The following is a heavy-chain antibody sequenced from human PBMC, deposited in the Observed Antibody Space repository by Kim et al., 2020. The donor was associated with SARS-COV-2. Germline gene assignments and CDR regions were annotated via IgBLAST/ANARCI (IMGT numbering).Heavy chain of an antibody. J-gene: IGHJ6*02. CDR1: GGSISSYY. D-gene: IGHD6-19*01. CDR2: IYYSGST. Sequence: SETLSLTCTVSGGSISSYYWSWIRQPPGKGLEWIGYIYYSGSTNYNPSLKSRVTISVDTSKNQFSLKLSSVTAADTAVYYCASSHRIAVAGTGDGQPREAFYLYYGMDVWGQGTTVTVSS. V-gene: IGHV4-59*13. CDR3: ASSHRIAVAGTGDGQPREAFYLYYGMDV.